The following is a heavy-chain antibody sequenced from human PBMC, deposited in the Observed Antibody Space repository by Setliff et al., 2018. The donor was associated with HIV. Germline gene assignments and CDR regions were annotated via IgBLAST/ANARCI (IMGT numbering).Heavy chain of an antibody. Sequence: PSETLSLTCAVYGGSFTAYHWSWIRQPPGRGLEWIAEINHSGGTNHNPSLKSRITISVDTSKSQFSLKLRSLTAADTAVYSCARAGTSTPQSFDHWGQGTLVTVSS. CDR1: GGSFTAYH. D-gene: IGHD2-2*01. V-gene: IGHV4-34*01. J-gene: IGHJ4*02. CDR2: INHSGGT. CDR3: ARAGTSTPQSFDH.